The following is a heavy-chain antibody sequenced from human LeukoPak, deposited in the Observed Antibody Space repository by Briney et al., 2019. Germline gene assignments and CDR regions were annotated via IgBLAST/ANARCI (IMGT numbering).Heavy chain of an antibody. V-gene: IGHV3-7*01. CDR3: TKDRQGPNQYHMDV. Sequence: GGSLRLSCAASGFNFSSLWMSWVRQAPGRGPEWVANINQDGGTTYYVASVKGRFTISRDNAKTSLSLQMSSLRAEDTAVYDCTKDRQGPNQYHMDVWVKGTTVTVS. CDR2: INQDGGTT. J-gene: IGHJ6*03. CDR1: GFNFSSLW.